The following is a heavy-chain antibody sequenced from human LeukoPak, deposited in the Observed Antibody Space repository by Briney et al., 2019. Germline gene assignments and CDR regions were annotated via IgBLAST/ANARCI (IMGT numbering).Heavy chain of an antibody. J-gene: IGHJ6*03. D-gene: IGHD3-3*02. CDR1: GFTLSSYS. CDR2: ISANGDST. V-gene: IGHV3-64*01. Sequence: PGGSLRLSCAASGFTLSSYSMHWVRQAPGKGLEYVSAISANGDSTYYANSVEGRFIISRDNSKNTLYLQVGSLRAEDMAVYYCTTLERFWSSYYNSYYYYYMDVWGKGTTVTVSS. CDR3: TTLERFWSSYYNSYYYYYMDV.